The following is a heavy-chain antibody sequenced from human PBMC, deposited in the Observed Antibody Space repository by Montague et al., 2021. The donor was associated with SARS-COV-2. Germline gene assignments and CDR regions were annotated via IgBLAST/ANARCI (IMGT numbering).Heavy chain of an antibody. CDR3: ARDSRIVGATGGMDV. CDR1: GFTFSRYW. Sequence: SLSLSCAASGFTFSRYWMSWVRQTPGKGLEWVANIKPDGGEQHYVDSVKGRFTISRDNAKNSLNLQMDSLSAEDTALYYCARDSRIVGATGGMDVWGQGTTVIVSS. CDR2: IKPDGGEQ. V-gene: IGHV3-7*03. D-gene: IGHD1-26*01. J-gene: IGHJ6*02.